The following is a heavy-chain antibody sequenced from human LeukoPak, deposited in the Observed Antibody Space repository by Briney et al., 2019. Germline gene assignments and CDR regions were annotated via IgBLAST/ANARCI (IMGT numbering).Heavy chain of an antibody. Sequence: ASVKVSCKASGYTLTSYGISWVRQAPGQGLEWMGWISAYNGNTNYAQKLQGRVTMTTDTSTSTAYMELRSLRSDDTAVYYCARIGYSSSSLYYYYGMDVWGQGTTVTVSS. CDR1: GYTLTSYG. CDR2: ISAYNGNT. J-gene: IGHJ6*02. V-gene: IGHV1-18*01. CDR3: ARIGYSSSSLYYYYGMDV. D-gene: IGHD6-6*01.